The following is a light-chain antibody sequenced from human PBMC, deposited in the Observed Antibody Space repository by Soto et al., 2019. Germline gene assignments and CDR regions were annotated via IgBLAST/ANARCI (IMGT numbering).Light chain of an antibody. Sequence: DIQRTQSPSTLSASVGDRVTITCRPSQSISSWLAWYQQKPGKAPKLLIYDASSLEIGVPSRFSGSGSGTEFTLIIGGLQPDDSATYYSQQANSFPLTFGQGTRLEI. J-gene: IGKJ5*01. CDR2: DAS. CDR1: QSISSW. CDR3: QQANSFPLT. V-gene: IGKV1-5*01.